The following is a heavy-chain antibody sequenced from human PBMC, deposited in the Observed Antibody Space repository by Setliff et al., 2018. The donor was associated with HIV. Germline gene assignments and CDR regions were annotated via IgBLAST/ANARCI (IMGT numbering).Heavy chain of an antibody. V-gene: IGHV1-69*05. CDR3: ARSAAYYYDSSGYNGDY. J-gene: IGHJ4*02. D-gene: IGHD3-22*01. CDR2: IIPLFGTT. CDR1: GGTFSNYA. Sequence: SVKVSCKASGGTFSNYAISWVRQAPGQGLEWMGRIIPLFGTTNYAQKFQGRVTMTRDTSISTAYMELSRLRSDDTAVYYCARSAAYYYDSSGYNGDYWGQGTLVTSPQ.